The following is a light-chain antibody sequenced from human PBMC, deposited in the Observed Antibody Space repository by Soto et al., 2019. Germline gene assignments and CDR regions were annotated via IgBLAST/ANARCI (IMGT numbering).Light chain of an antibody. CDR3: CSYTTSNTRQIV. Sequence: QSALTQPASVTGSPGQSIPISCTGTSSDVGGHNYVSWYQQQPGKAPKFMIYDVSNRPSGVSNRFSGSKSGNTASLTISGLQAEDEADYYCCSYTTSNTRQIVFGTGTKVTVL. CDR2: DVS. CDR1: SSDVGGHNY. J-gene: IGLJ1*01. V-gene: IGLV2-14*01.